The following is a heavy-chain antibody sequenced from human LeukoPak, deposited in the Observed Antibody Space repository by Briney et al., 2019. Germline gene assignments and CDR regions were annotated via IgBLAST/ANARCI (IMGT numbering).Heavy chain of an antibody. Sequence: ETXXLTXTVSGGSISSSSYYWGWLRQPPGKGVGWIGNIYYSGSTYYNPSLKSRVTISVDTSKNQFSLKLSSVTAADTAVYYCARSITYYDFWGPRPGRIDYWGQGTLVTVSS. CDR1: GGSISSSSYY. CDR2: IYYSGST. V-gene: IGHV4-39*07. D-gene: IGHD3-3*01. CDR3: ARSITYYDFWGPRPGRIDY. J-gene: IGHJ4*02.